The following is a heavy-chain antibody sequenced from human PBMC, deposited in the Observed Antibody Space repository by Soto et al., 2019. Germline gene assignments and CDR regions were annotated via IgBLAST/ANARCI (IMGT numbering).Heavy chain of an antibody. CDR2: IDWDDDK. CDR1: GFSLSTSGMC. Sequence: SGPTLVNPTQTLTLTCTFSGFSLSTSGMCVSWIRQPPGKALEWLARIDWDDDKYYSTSLKTRLTISKDTSKNQVVLTMTNMDPLDTATYYCARMHSSGSGFDYWGQGTLVTVSS. CDR3: ARMHSSGSGFDY. J-gene: IGHJ4*02. D-gene: IGHD6-19*01. V-gene: IGHV2-70*11.